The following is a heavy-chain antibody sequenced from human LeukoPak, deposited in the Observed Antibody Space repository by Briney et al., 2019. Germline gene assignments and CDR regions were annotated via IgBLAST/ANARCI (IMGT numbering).Heavy chain of an antibody. J-gene: IGHJ4*02. V-gene: IGHV3-23*01. CDR1: GFTLSNYA. CDR3: AKGRNDYGYFDY. D-gene: IGHD4-17*01. CDR2: ITGGGGSA. Sequence: GGSLRLSCAASGFTLSNYAMSWVRQAPGKGLEWVSAITGGGGSAYYADSVKGRFTISRDNSKNTLYLQMNSLRVEDTAVYYCAKGRNDYGYFDYWGQGTLVTVSS.